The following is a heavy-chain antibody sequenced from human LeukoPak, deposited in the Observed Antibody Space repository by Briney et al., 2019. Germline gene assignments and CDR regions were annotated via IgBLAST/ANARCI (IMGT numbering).Heavy chain of an antibody. Sequence: SETLSLTCTVSGYSISSGYYWGWIRQPPGKGLEWIGSIYHSGSTYYNPSLKSRVTISVDTSKNQFSLKLSSVTAADTAVYYCARSRHLSSRSPADYWGQGTLVTVSS. CDR3: ARSRHLSSRSPADY. D-gene: IGHD6-13*01. CDR1: GYSISSGYY. V-gene: IGHV4-38-2*02. J-gene: IGHJ4*02. CDR2: IYHSGST.